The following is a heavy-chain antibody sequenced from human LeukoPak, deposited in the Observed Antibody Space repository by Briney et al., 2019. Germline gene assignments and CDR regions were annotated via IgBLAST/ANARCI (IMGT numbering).Heavy chain of an antibody. J-gene: IGHJ4*02. CDR3: AADKGGADSTTFFDY. Sequence: GASVKVSCKASGFTFSSSAVQWVRQARGQGLEWIGWIVVGSGNTNYAQKFQERVTITRDMSTNTAYMELSSLRSEDTAVYYCAADKGGADSTTFFDYWGQGTLVTVSS. CDR1: GFTFSSSA. CDR2: IVVGSGNT. D-gene: IGHD1-14*01. V-gene: IGHV1-58*01.